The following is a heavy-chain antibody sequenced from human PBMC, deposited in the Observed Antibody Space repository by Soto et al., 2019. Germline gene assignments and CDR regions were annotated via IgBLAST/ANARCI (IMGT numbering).Heavy chain of an antibody. D-gene: IGHD3-10*01. J-gene: IGHJ4*02. V-gene: IGHV1-18*01. CDR3: ARIVLVRGVRGPASDY. CDR1: GYTFTSYG. CDR2: ISAYNGNT. Sequence: GASVKVSCKASGYTFTSYGISWVRQAPGQGLEWMGWISAYNGNTNYAQKLQGRVTMTTDTSTSTAYMELRSLRSDDTAVYYCARIVLVRGVRGPASDYWGQGTLVTVSS.